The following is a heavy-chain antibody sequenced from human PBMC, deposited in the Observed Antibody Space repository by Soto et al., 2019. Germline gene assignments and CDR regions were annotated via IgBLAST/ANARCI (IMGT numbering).Heavy chain of an antibody. Sequence: PGGSLRLSCAASGFNFGPFWMHWVRQAPGKGLVWVSHINSDGSTIVYADSVKGRFTISRDNAKSTLFLQMNSLRVEDTAVYYCASSHWGHGDNCDDWGQGTLVTVAS. CDR2: INSDGSTI. J-gene: IGHJ4*02. CDR3: ASSHWGHGDNCDD. CDR1: GFNFGPFW. D-gene: IGHD7-27*01. V-gene: IGHV3-74*01.